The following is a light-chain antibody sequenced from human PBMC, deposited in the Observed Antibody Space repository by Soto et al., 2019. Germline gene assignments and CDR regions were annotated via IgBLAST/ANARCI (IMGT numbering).Light chain of an antibody. J-gene: IGKJ1*01. CDR2: GAS. V-gene: IGKV3-20*01. CDR1: QSVSSNY. CDR3: QQYDTSPRT. Sequence: EIVLTQSPGTLSLSPGERATLSCRASQSVSSNYLAWYQQKRGQAPRLLIYGASSRATGIPTRFSGSGSGTDFTLTITRLQPEDFSVYYCQQYDTSPRTFGQVTKVEI.